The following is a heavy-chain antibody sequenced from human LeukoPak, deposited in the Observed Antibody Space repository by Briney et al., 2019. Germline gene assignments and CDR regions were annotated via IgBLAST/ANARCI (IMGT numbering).Heavy chain of an antibody. D-gene: IGHD2-15*01. Sequence: ASVKVSCKASGYTLTDYYIHWVRQAPGQGLEWMGWINPDNGGTNYAQKFQGRVTMARDTSMRTIYMDLSRLRSDDTAVFYCTREARVGNWFDPWGQGTQVTVSS. CDR3: TREARVGNWFDP. V-gene: IGHV1-2*02. CDR2: INPDNGGT. CDR1: GYTLTDYY. J-gene: IGHJ5*02.